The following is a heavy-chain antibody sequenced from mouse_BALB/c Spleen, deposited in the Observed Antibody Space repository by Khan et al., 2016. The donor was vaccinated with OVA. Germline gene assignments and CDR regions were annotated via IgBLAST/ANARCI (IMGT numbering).Heavy chain of an antibody. D-gene: IGHD2-2*01. CDR3: ARSGIGSFAY. V-gene: IGHV1-76*01. Sequence: QVQLQQSGAELARPGASVKLSCKASGYTFTDYYINWVKQRTGQGLEWIGEIYPGSGNTYYNEKFKDKATLTAEKSSSTAFMQLNSLTSEDSVVYCCARSGIGSFAYWGQGTLVTVSA. J-gene: IGHJ3*01. CDR1: GYTFTDYY. CDR2: IYPGSGNT.